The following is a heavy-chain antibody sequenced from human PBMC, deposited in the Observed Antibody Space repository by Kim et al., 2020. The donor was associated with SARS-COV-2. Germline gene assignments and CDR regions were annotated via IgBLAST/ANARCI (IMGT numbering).Heavy chain of an antibody. J-gene: IGHJ6*02. CDR2: IYHSGST. Sequence: SETLSLTCAVSGGSISSSNWWSWVRQPPGKGLEWIGEIYHSGSTNYNPSPQSRVTITVDKSKNQFSLKLSSVTAADTAVYYCARDGAYCGGDCYGHRRDYYCGMGVWGQGTTVTVSS. V-gene: IGHV4-4*02. D-gene: IGHD2-21*02. CDR3: ARDGAYCGGDCYGHRRDYYCGMGV. CDR1: GGSISSSNW.